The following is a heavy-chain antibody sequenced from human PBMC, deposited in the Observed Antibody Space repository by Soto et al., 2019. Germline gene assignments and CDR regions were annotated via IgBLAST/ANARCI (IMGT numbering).Heavy chain of an antibody. CDR1: GFTFSSYG. D-gene: IGHD2-15*01. CDR3: AKYPAEVVVAATYWFDP. Sequence: GGSLRLSCAASGFTFSSYGMHWVRQAPGKGLEWVAVISYDGSNKYYADSVKGRFTISRDNSKNTLYLQMNSLRAEDTAVYYCAKYPAEVVVAATYWFDPWGQGTLVTVSS. V-gene: IGHV3-30*18. CDR2: ISYDGSNK. J-gene: IGHJ5*02.